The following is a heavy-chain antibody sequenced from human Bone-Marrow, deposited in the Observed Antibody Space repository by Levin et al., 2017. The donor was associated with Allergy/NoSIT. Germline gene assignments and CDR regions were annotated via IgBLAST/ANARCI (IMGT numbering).Heavy chain of an antibody. V-gene: IGHV3-30*18. CDR3: AKPQADASGSYYNPRFDY. Sequence: GESLKISCAASASTFSNFAMHWVRQAPGKGLEWVAVISYDGSNQYYADSVKGRFTISRDNSKTTLYLQMNSLRAEDTAVYYCAKPQADASGSYYNPRFDYWGQGALVTVSS. CDR1: ASTFSNFA. D-gene: IGHD3-10*01. CDR2: ISYDGSNQ. J-gene: IGHJ4*02.